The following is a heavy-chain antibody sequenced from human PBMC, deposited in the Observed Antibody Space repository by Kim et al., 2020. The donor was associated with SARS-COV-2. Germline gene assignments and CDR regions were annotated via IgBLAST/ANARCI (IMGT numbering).Heavy chain of an antibody. J-gene: IGHJ4*02. CDR2: IYYSGST. CDR3: AREPSPDYFDY. CDR1: GGSISSGGYY. V-gene: IGHV4-31*03. Sequence: SETLSLTCTVSGGSISSGGYYWSWIRQHPGKGLEWIGYIYYSGSTYYNPSLKSRVTISVDTSKNQFSLKLSSVTAADTAVYYCAREPSPDYFDYWGQGTLVTVSS.